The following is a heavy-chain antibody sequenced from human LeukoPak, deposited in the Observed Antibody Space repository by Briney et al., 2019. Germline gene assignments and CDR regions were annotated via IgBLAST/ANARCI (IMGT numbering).Heavy chain of an antibody. J-gene: IGHJ4*02. D-gene: IGHD3-16*01. V-gene: IGHV4-59*01. CDR1: GGSISSYY. Sequence: SETLSLTCTVSGGSISSYYWSWIRQPPGKGLEWIGYIYYSGSTNYNPSLKSRVTISVDTSKNPFSLKLSSVTAADTAVYYCARDSTKGVDYWGQGTLVTVSS. CDR3: ARDSTKGVDY. CDR2: IYYSGST.